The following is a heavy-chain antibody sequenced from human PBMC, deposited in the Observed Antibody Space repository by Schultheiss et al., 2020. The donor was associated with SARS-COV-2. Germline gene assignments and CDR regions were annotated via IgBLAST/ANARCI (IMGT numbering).Heavy chain of an antibody. CDR2: ISWNSGSI. D-gene: IGHD3-22*01. J-gene: IGHJ4*02. CDR3: AKDNNYDSSGYLLT. Sequence: SLKISCAASGFTFDDYAMHWVRQAPGKGLEWVSGISWNSGSIGYADSVKGRFTISRDNAKKSLHLQMNSLRAEDTALYYCAKDNNYDSSGYLLTWGQGTLVTVSS. CDR1: GFTFDDYA. V-gene: IGHV3-9*01.